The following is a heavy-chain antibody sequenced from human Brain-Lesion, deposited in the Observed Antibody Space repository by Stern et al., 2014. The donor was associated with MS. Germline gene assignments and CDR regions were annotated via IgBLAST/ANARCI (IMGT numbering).Heavy chain of an antibody. J-gene: IGHJ4*02. CDR2: IYYRGFT. D-gene: IGHD1-26*01. CDR1: GGSISSSTYY. V-gene: IGHV4-39*01. Sequence: QLQLQESGPGLVKPSATLSLTCTVSGGSISSSTYYWAWIRQPPGKGLEGIGNIYYRGFTYSNPSLKSRVTISVDMSKNQFSLKLSSVTAADTAIYYCARHDSVPRPSQLYSARDRGPGYFDYWGQGTLVTVSS. CDR3: ARHDSVPRPSQLYSARDRGPGYFDY.